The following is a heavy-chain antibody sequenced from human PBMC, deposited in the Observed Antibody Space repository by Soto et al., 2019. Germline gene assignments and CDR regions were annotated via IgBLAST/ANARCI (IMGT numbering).Heavy chain of an antibody. CDR2: VIPIFGSA. D-gene: IGHD6-19*01. CDR3: ARDTMSSGWYFSGSYYYGMDV. Sequence: GAPVKVSCQASGGTLSSYAISWGRQAPGQGVEWMGGVIPIFGSANYAQKVQGRVTITPDKSTSTAYMELSSLRSEDTAVYYCARDTMSSGWYFSGSYYYGMDVWGQGTTVTVSS. CDR1: GGTLSSYA. V-gene: IGHV1-69*06. J-gene: IGHJ6*02.